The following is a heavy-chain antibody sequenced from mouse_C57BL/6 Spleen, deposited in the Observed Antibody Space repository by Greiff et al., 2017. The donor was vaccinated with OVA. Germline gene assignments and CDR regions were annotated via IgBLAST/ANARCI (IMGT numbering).Heavy chain of an antibody. Sequence: EVKLVESGGGLVKPGGSLKLSCAASGFTFSSYAMSWVRQTPEKRLEWVATISDGGSYTYYPDNVKGRFTISRDNAKNNLYLQMSHLKSEDTAMYYCARADWYFDYWGQGTTLTVSS. CDR3: ARADWYFDY. CDR2: ISDGGSYT. D-gene: IGHD4-1*01. CDR1: GFTFSSYA. J-gene: IGHJ2*01. V-gene: IGHV5-4*03.